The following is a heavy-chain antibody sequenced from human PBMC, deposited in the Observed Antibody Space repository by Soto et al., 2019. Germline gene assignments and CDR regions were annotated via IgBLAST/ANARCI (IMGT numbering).Heavy chain of an antibody. J-gene: IGHJ5*01. CDR1: GFSFTDYY. V-gene: IGHV4-34*01. CDR3: ARHGPKPWGPFEF. Sequence: SETLSLTCAVYGFSFTDYYWSWVRQPPGKGLEWIGDINHSGSTNYNPSLKSRVTISVDTSKNQFSLKLSSVTAADTAVYYCARHGPKPWGPFEFWGQGTLVTVSS. D-gene: IGHD3-16*01. CDR2: INHSGST.